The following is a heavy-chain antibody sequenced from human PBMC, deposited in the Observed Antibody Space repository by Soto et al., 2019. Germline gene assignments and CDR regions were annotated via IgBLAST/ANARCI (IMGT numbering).Heavy chain of an antibody. J-gene: IGHJ4*02. V-gene: IGHV1-3*01. D-gene: IGHD3-3*01. Sequence: QVQLVQSGAEAKKPGASVKVSCKASGYTFTSYAMHWVRQAPGQRLEWMGWINAGNGNTKYSQKFQGRVTITRDTSASTAYMELSSLRSEDTAVYYCARDSITIFGVVIIDYWGQGTLVTVSS. CDR1: GYTFTSYA. CDR2: INAGNGNT. CDR3: ARDSITIFGVVIIDY.